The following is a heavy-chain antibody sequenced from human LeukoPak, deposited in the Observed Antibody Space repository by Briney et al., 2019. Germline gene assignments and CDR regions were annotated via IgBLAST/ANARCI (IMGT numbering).Heavy chain of an antibody. J-gene: IGHJ4*02. D-gene: IGHD3-9*01. V-gene: IGHV4-59*01. Sequence: SETLSLTCTVSGGYIRRFYWSWMGQPPGKRLEWIGDIYYSGSHNTIPSLKSRVAISVGTSKNQFSLKLSSVTAADTAVYYCARAYDILTGGEGYFDYWGQGTLVTVSS. CDR2: IYYSGSH. CDR3: ARAYDILTGGEGYFDY. CDR1: GGYIRRFY.